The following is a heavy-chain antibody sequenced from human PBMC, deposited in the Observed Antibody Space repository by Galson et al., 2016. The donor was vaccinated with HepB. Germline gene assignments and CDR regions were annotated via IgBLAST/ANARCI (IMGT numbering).Heavy chain of an antibody. Sequence: SVKVSCKASGYTFTNYGISWVRQAPGQGLEWMGWISAYNGDTSYAQKLQGRVTMTTDTSTSTAYMELRGLRSVDTAVYYCAGGYYASGRSDFDYWGQGILVTVSS. V-gene: IGHV1-18*01. CDR2: ISAYNGDT. CDR3: AGGYYASGRSDFDY. D-gene: IGHD3-10*01. CDR1: GYTFTNYG. J-gene: IGHJ4*02.